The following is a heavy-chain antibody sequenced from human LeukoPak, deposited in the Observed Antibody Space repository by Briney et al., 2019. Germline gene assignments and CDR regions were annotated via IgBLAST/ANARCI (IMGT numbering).Heavy chain of an antibody. D-gene: IGHD6-13*01. V-gene: IGHV3-21*01. J-gene: IGHJ4*02. Sequence: NPGGSLRLSCAASGFTFSSYSMNWVRQAPGKGLEWVSSISSSSSYIYYADSVKGRFTISRDNAKNSLYLQMNSLRAEDTAVYYCAKIIAAAGTDYWGQGTLVTVSS. CDR3: AKIIAAAGTDY. CDR2: ISSSSSYI. CDR1: GFTFSSYS.